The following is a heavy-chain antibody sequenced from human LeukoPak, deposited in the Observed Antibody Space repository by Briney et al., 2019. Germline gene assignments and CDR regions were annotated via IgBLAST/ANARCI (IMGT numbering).Heavy chain of an antibody. Sequence: ASVKVSCKASGGTFSSYAISWVRQAPGQGLEWMGGIIPIFGTANYAQKFQGRVTITADESTSTAYMELSSLRSEDTAVYYSASGITIFGVVPARAKPYYYYYMDVWGKGTTVTVSS. V-gene: IGHV1-69*13. CDR2: IIPIFGTA. CDR1: GGTFSSYA. CDR3: ASGITIFGVVPARAKPYYYYYMDV. J-gene: IGHJ6*03. D-gene: IGHD3-3*01.